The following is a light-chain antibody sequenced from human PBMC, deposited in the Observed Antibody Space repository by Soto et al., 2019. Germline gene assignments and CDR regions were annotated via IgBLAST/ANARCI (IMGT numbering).Light chain of an antibody. CDR2: EVS. J-gene: IGLJ1*01. V-gene: IGLV2-14*01. Sequence: QAALNHSASVSGSPGHAITISCTGTSSDIGSYNYVSWYQHHPGKAPELMIYEVSYRPSGVSDRFSGSKSGNTASLTISGLQAEDEADYYCSSYTTSSNLYVFGTGTKVTVL. CDR1: SSDIGSYNY. CDR3: SSYTTSSNLYV.